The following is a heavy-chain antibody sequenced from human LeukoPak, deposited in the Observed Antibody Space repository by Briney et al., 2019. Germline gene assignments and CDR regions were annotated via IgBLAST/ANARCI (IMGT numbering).Heavy chain of an antibody. J-gene: IGHJ5*02. CDR1: GGSFSGYY. V-gene: IGHV4-34*01. CDR2: INHSGST. CDR3: APGGGITGTTLWFDP. Sequence: SETLSLTCAVYGGSFSGYYWSWIRQPPGKGLEWIGEINHSGSTNYNPSLKSRVTISVDTSKNQFSLKLSSVTAADTAVYYCAPGGGITGTTLWFDPGGQETLVTVSS. D-gene: IGHD1-7*01.